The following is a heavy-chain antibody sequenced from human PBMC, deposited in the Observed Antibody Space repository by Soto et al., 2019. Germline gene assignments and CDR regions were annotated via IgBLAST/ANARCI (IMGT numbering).Heavy chain of an antibody. CDR2: IIPIFGTA. D-gene: IGHD2-21*02. V-gene: IGHV1-69*01. CDR1: GGTFSSYA. Sequence: QVQLVQSGAEVKKPGSSVKVSCKASGGTFSSYAISWVRQAPGQGLEWMGGIIPIFGTANYAQKFQGRVTITADESTSTAYMELSSLRSEDTAVYYCARAYCGGDCXSDYYYGMDVWGQGTTVTVSS. J-gene: IGHJ6*02. CDR3: ARAYCGGDCXSDYYYGMDV.